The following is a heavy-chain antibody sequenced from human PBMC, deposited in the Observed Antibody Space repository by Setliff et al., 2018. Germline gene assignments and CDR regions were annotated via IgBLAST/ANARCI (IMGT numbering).Heavy chain of an antibody. J-gene: IGHJ5*02. CDR1: GYSISSGYC. Sequence: SETLSLTCAVSGYSISSGYCWGWIRQPSGKGLEWIGSIYHNGNRYYNPSIKSRVTISIDTSKNQFSMKLNSVTASDTAVYYCERTEAYNWFDPWGQGTLVTVSS. CDR3: ERTEAYNWFDP. V-gene: IGHV4-38-2*01. CDR2: IYHNGNR.